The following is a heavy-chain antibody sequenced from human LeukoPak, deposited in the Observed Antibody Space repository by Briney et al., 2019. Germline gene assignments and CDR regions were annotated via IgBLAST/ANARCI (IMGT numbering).Heavy chain of an antibody. D-gene: IGHD6-19*01. CDR2: IKQDGREK. J-gene: IGHJ4*02. CDR1: GFTFNTYW. CDR3: ATVTVSGWRQNDY. Sequence: PGGSLRLSCAASGFTFNTYWMSCVRQAPGKGLEWVANIKQDGREKYYVAPVRGRFTISRDNAKNSLYLQMNSLRAGDTAVYYCATVTVSGWRQNDYWGQGTLVTVSS. V-gene: IGHV3-7*01.